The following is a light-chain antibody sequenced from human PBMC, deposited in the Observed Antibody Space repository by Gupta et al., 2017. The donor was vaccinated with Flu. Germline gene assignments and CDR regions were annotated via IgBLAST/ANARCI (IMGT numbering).Light chain of an antibody. CDR1: QGLVYSDGNTY. Sequence: DFVMTQSPLSLPVTLGQPASISCRSSQGLVYSDGNTYLHWFQQRPGQSPRRLLYQVSYRDSGVPDSFSGSGSGTDFTLKISRGEAEDVGVYYCTQRQHCPWAFGQGTKVDIK. J-gene: IGKJ1*01. CDR2: QVS. V-gene: IGKV2-30*01. CDR3: TQRQHCPWA.